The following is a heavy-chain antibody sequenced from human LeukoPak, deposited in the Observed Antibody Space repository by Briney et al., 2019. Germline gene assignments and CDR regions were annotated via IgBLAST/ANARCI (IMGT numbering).Heavy chain of an antibody. Sequence: PSETLSLTCSVSGGSVSNSGHYWGWLRQPPGKGLEWIGSVYFGGSTYYNPSLKSRVTISVDTSKNQFSLRVNSVTAADTAVYYCARSYLLRLPRPFDVWGQGSLVTVPS. CDR2: VYFGGST. CDR3: ARSYLLRLPRPFDV. CDR1: GGSVSNSGHY. D-gene: IGHD2/OR15-2a*01. J-gene: IGHJ5*02. V-gene: IGHV4-39*07.